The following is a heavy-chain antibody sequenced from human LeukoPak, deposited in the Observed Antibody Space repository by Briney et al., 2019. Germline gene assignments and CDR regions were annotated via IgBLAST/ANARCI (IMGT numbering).Heavy chain of an antibody. Sequence: SETLSLTCTVSGGSVSSGSYYWSWIRQPPGKGLEWIGYIYYSGSTNYDPSLKSRVTISVDTSKNQFSLKLSSVTAADTAVYYCARERTDDFWSGYPLAAFDIWGQGTMVTVSS. D-gene: IGHD3-3*01. V-gene: IGHV4-61*01. CDR3: ARERTDDFWSGYPLAAFDI. CDR2: IYYSGST. CDR1: GGSVSSGSYY. J-gene: IGHJ3*02.